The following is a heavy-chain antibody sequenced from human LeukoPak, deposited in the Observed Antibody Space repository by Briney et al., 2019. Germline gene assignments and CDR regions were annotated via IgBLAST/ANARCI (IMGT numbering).Heavy chain of an antibody. CDR1: GFTFDDYS. D-gene: IGHD1-26*01. Sequence: GGSLRLSCAASGFTFDDYSMSWVRQAPGKGLEWVSDINWNGASTGYADSVKCRFTISRDNAKNSLYLQMNSLRDEDTAVYYCARDSGSYHKAYYYYYYMDVWGKGTTVTVSS. J-gene: IGHJ6*03. V-gene: IGHV3-20*04. CDR2: INWNGAST. CDR3: ARDSGSYHKAYYYYYYMDV.